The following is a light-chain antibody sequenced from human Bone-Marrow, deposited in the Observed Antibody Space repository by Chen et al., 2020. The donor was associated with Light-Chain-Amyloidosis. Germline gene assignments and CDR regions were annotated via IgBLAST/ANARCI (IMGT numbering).Light chain of an antibody. J-gene: IGKJ2*01. CDR3: QQYYSTPYT. CDR2: WAS. Sequence: DIVMTQSPDSLAVSLGERATINCKSSQSVLYSSNNKNYLAWYQQKSGQPPKLLIYWASTRESGVPDRFSGSGSGADFTLTIRSLQAEDVAVYYCQQYYSTPYTFGQGTKLEIK. CDR1: QSVLYSSNNKNY. V-gene: IGKV4-1*01.